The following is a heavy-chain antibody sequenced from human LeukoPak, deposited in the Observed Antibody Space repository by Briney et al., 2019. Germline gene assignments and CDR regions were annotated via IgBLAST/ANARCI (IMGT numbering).Heavy chain of an antibody. CDR2: VDHTGST. V-gene: IGHV4-59*01. J-gene: IGHJ6*03. Sequence: SETLSLTCSVSDDSITMYYWTWIRQPPGQGLEWIGYVDHTGSTNFNPSLNGRVSISRDTTNNLFSPRLRSVTAADTAAYFCARGRVSSSTWYSTYYYYFYMDVWGKGTTVTVSS. CDR1: DDSITMYY. D-gene: IGHD1-1*01. CDR3: ARGRVSSSTWYSTYYYYFYMDV.